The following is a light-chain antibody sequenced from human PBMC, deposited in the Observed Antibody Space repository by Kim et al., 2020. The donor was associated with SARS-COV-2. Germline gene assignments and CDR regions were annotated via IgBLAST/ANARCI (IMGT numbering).Light chain of an antibody. CDR3: CSYANGGTWV. J-gene: IGLJ3*02. CDR2: GDN. V-gene: IGLV2-23*01. Sequence: GQSITISCSGTNNDVGSHDLVSWYQHHPGTAPKLVIYGDNQRPAGGSSRFSGSKSGNTASLTISGLQPEDEADYYCCSYANGGTWVFGGGTQLTVL. CDR1: NNDVGSHDL.